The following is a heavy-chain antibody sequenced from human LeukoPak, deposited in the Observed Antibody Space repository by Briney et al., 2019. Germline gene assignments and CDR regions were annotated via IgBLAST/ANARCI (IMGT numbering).Heavy chain of an antibody. CDR1: GHTFTSYG. D-gene: IGHD3-10*02. CDR2: ISAYNGNT. V-gene: IGHV1-18*04. Sequence: ASVKVSCKASGHTFTSYGISWVRQAPGQGLEWMGWISAYNGNTNYAQKLQGRVTMTTDTSTSTAYMELRSLRSDDTAVYYCARATSRVSPMYYFDYWGQGTLVTVSS. CDR3: ARATSRVSPMYYFDY. J-gene: IGHJ4*02.